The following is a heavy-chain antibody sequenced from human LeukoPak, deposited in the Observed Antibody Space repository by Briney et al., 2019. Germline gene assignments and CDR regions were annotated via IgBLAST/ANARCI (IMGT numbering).Heavy chain of an antibody. CDR1: GGSIRSYY. J-gene: IGHJ4*02. V-gene: IGHV4-59*01. CDR2: IYYSGST. CDR3: AKTGSTVTMLYPFDH. Sequence: PSETLSLTCTVSGGSIRSYYWSWIRQPPGKGLEWIGYIYYSGSTNYNPSLKSRVSISVDTSKNQFSLKLSSVTAADTAVYYCAKTGSTVTMLYPFDHWGQGTLVTVSS. D-gene: IGHD4-17*01.